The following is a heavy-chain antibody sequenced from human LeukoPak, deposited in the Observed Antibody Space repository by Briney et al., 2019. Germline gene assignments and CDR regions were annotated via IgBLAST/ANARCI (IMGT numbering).Heavy chain of an antibody. CDR1: GYTFTGYY. J-gene: IGHJ5*02. CDR3: ARDWYQLPLISNWFDP. CDR2: IKPNSGGT. Sequence: ASVKVSCMASGYTFTGYYMHWVRQAPGQGLEWMGWIKPNSGGTNYAQKFQGRVTMTRDTSISTAYMELSRLRSDDTAVYYRARDWYQLPLISNWFDPWGQGTLVTVSS. D-gene: IGHD2-2*01. V-gene: IGHV1-2*02.